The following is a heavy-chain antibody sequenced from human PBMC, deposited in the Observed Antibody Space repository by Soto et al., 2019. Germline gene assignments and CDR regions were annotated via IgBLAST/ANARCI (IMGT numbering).Heavy chain of an antibody. CDR3: AASSSDYFDY. V-gene: IGHV3-23*01. D-gene: IGHD1-26*01. Sequence: LRLSCAASGFTFSSYSMSWVRQAPGKGLEWVSAISGSGGSTYYADSVKGRFTISRDNSKNTLYLQMNSLRAEDTAVYYCAASSSDYFDYWGQGTLVTVSS. CDR2: ISGSGGST. J-gene: IGHJ4*02. CDR1: GFTFSSYS.